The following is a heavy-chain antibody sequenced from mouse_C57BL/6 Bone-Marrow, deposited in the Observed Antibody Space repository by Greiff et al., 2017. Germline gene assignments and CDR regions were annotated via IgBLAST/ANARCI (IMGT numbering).Heavy chain of an antibody. D-gene: IGHD2-5*01. CDR1: GFTFSDYG. CDR3: ARRVTSYYYAMDY. J-gene: IGHJ4*01. CDR2: ISSGSSTI. Sequence: DVKLVESGGGLVKPGGSLKLSCAASGFTFSDYGMHLVRQAPEKGLEWVAYISSGSSTIYYADTVKGRFTISRDNAKNTLFLQMTSLRSEDTAMYYCARRVTSYYYAMDYWGQGTSVTVSS. V-gene: IGHV5-17*01.